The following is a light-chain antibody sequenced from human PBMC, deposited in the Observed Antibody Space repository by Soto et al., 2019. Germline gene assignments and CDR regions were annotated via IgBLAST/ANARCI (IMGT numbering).Light chain of an antibody. Sequence: IQLTQSPSSLSASVGDRVTITCRAGQDIGSALAWYQQRPGKAPKLLLYDASNLEAGVPSRFSGSGSGTDYTLTITSLRPEDFATYYCQQSNGFPLTFGGRTKVQIK. CDR2: DAS. J-gene: IGKJ4*01. CDR1: QDIGSA. V-gene: IGKV1-13*02. CDR3: QQSNGFPLT.